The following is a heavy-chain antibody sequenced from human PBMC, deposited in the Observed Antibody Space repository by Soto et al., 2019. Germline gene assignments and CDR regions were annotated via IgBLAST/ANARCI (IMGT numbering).Heavy chain of an antibody. D-gene: IGHD5-18*01. Sequence: QLRLQESGPGLVKPSETLSLTCTVSGGSISSSTDNYWGWIRQPPGKGLEWIGSIYYTGNTYYNSSLRSRATISLDTSKNHFSLRLNSVTAADTSVYYCARQTYSNGLGGLDYWGQGTPVTVSS. V-gene: IGHV4-39*01. CDR1: GGSISSSTDNY. CDR2: IYYTGNT. CDR3: ARQTYSNGLGGLDY. J-gene: IGHJ4*02.